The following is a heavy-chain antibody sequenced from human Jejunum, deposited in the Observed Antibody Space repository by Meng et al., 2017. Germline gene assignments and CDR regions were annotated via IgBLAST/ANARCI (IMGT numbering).Heavy chain of an antibody. V-gene: IGHV4-4*02. D-gene: IGHD6-13*01. Sequence: QVPLQESGPRLGKTSGTRARTCAVSGGSISSINWWSWVRQPPGRGLEWIGEIYHSGSTNSNASLNASLKSRVTISVDTSKKQFSLKLRSVTAADTALYYCARRGIATAVVLFDPWGQGTLVTVSS. CDR3: ARRGIATAVVLFDP. CDR2: IYHSGST. CDR1: GGSISSINW. J-gene: IGHJ5*02.